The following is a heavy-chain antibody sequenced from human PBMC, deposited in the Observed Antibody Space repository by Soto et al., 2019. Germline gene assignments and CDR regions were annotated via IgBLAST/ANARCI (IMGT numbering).Heavy chain of an antibody. D-gene: IGHD4-17*01. Sequence: SETLSLTCTVSGGSISSSSYYWGWIRQPPGKGLEWIGSIYYSGSTYYNPSLKSRVTISVDTSKNQFSLKLSSVTAADTAVYYCARGETDTVTTFSYWGQGTLVTVSS. J-gene: IGHJ4*02. CDR1: GGSISSSSYY. CDR2: IYYSGST. V-gene: IGHV4-39*01. CDR3: ARGETDTVTTFSY.